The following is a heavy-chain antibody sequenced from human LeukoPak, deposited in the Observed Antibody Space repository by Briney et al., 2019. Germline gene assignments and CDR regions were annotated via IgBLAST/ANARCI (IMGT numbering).Heavy chain of an antibody. J-gene: IGHJ4*02. CDR2: ITTGGSTI. V-gene: IGHV3-48*03. Sequence: PGGSLRLSCAASGFTFSSYEMNWVRQAPGKGLEWIAYITTGGSTIYYADSVKGRFTISRDNAKKSLYLQMNSLRDDDTAVYYCARSAFGGKAHCLDYWGQGTPATVSS. CDR3: ARSAFGGKAHCLDY. D-gene: IGHD3-10*01. CDR1: GFTFSSYE.